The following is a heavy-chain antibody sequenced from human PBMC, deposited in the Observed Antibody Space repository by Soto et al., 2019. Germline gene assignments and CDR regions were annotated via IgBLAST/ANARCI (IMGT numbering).Heavy chain of an antibody. CDR2: ISGSGGDT. CDR3: AKHDFWTLYNTGLDS. D-gene: IGHD3-3*01. Sequence: EVQLLESGGGLVQPGGSLRLSCSASGFTFTSYAMSWVRQAPGKGLEWVSGISGSGGDTKSADSVKGRFTISRDNFKNMLYLQMNRLRAEDTAVYYCAKHDFWTLYNTGLDSWGQGTLVTVSS. V-gene: IGHV3-23*01. J-gene: IGHJ4*02. CDR1: GFTFTSYA.